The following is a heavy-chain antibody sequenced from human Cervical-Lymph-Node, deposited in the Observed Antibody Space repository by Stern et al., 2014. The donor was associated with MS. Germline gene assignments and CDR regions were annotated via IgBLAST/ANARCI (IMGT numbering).Heavy chain of an antibody. CDR3: ASRTLTFPYYFDS. V-gene: IGHV4-4*02. D-gene: IGHD3-9*01. CDR2: VYHSGYA. Sequence: QVQLQESGPGLVKPSGTLSLTCAVSGGSILRTDWWSWVRQPPGKGLEWIGEVYHSGYANYNPSLKSRVTISVDKSKNRFSLNLSSVTAADTALYYCASRTLTFPYYFDSWGQGTLVTVSS. CDR1: GGSILRTDW. J-gene: IGHJ4*02.